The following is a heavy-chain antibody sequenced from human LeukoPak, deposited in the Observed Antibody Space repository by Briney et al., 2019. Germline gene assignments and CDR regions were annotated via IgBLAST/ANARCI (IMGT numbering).Heavy chain of an antibody. Sequence: SGGSLRLSCAASGFTFSSYAMSWVRQAPGKGLDWAPAILYCGGSTYYADSVKGLFTISRENSQNTLYLQMNSLSAEERTVYYCAKDLSYYDSSGDAFDIWGQGRMVTVSS. V-gene: IGHV3-23*01. CDR1: GFTFSSYA. D-gene: IGHD3-22*01. CDR2: ILYCGGST. J-gene: IGHJ3*02. CDR3: AKDLSYYDSSGDAFDI.